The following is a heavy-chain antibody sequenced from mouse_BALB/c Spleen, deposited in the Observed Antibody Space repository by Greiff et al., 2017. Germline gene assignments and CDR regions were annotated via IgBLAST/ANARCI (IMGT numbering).Heavy chain of an antibody. CDR2: IDPSDSET. D-gene: IGHD2-4*01. V-gene: IGHV1-69*02. CDR1: GYTFTSYW. Sequence: QVHVKQPGAELVKPGAPVKLSCKASGYTFTSYWMNWVKQRPGRGLEWIGRIDPSDSETHYNQKFKDKATLTVDKSSSTAYIQLSSLTSEDSAVYYCARRRIYYDYDGWYFDVWGAGTTVTVSS. J-gene: IGHJ1*01. CDR3: ARRRIYYDYDGWYFDV.